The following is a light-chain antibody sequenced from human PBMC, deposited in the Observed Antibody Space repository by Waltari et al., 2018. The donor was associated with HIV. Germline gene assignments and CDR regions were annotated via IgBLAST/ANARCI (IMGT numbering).Light chain of an antibody. CDR2: RAS. CDR3: LQTFDTPLT. Sequence: NWFQMKPGKTPSLLIYRASSLERGVPSRFSGSGSGTEFSLSISSVQPDDFATYFCLQTFDTPLTFGPGTKLDV. V-gene: IGKV1-39*01. J-gene: IGKJ3*01.